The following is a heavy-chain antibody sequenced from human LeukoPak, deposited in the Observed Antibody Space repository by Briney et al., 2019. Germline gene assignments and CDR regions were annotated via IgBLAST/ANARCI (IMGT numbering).Heavy chain of an antibody. Sequence: PGGSLRLSCAASGFTFSSYAMHWVRQAPGKGLEWVAVISYDGSNKYYADSVKGRFTISRDNPKNTLYLQMNSLRAEDTAVYYCAKDTTDTLHDYGDFDAFDIWGQGTMVTVSS. D-gene: IGHD4-17*01. CDR3: AKDTTDTLHDYGDFDAFDI. V-gene: IGHV3-30*04. CDR1: GFTFSSYA. CDR2: ISYDGSNK. J-gene: IGHJ3*02.